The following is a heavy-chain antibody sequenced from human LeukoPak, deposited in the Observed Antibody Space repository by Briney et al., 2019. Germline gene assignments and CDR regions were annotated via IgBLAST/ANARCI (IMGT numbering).Heavy chain of an antibody. Sequence: PSETLSLTCTVSGGSISSYYWSWIRQPAGKGLEWIGRIYTSGSTNYNPSLKSRVTMSVDTSKNQFSLKLSSVTAADTAVYYCARGEAPVMVRGSSYYYYMDVWGKGTTVTISS. CDR2: IYTSGST. CDR3: ARGEAPVMVRGSSYYYYMDV. V-gene: IGHV4-4*07. CDR1: GGSISSYY. J-gene: IGHJ6*03. D-gene: IGHD3-10*01.